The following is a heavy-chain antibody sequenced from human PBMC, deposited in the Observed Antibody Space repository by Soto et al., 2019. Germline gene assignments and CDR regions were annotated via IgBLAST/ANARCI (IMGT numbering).Heavy chain of an antibody. D-gene: IGHD1-26*01. J-gene: IGHJ4*02. CDR3: TRESTSTLGIVGAMCEDY. CDR2: ISSSSSTI. CDR1: GFSFSTYN. V-gene: IGHV3-48*02. Sequence: EVQLVESGGGLVQPGGSLRLSCAASGFSFSTYNMNWVRQAPGKGLEWVSYISSSSSTIYYADSVKGRFTISRDNAKNSLHLQMNSLRDEDTAVYYCTRESTSTLGIVGAMCEDYWGQGTLVTVSS.